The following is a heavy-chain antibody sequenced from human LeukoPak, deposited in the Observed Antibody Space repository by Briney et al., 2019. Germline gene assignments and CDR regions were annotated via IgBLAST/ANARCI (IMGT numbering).Heavy chain of an antibody. D-gene: IGHD1-26*01. CDR2: ISGSASST. J-gene: IGHJ4*02. Sequence: GGSLRLSCAASEFTFNKYAMSWVRQAPGKGLEWVSAISGSASSTYYADSVKGRFTISRDNSKNTLYLQMNSLRAEDTAVYYCAKDTRYSGSSHFDYWGQGTLVTVSS. CDR3: AKDTRYSGSSHFDY. CDR1: EFTFNKYA. V-gene: IGHV3-23*01.